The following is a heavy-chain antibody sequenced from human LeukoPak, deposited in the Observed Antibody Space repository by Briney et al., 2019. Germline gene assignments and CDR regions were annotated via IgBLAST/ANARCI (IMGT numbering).Heavy chain of an antibody. D-gene: IGHD6-19*01. CDR3: ARVAVAGTKCFDY. V-gene: IGHV4-39*01. CDR1: GGSISSSSYY. CDR2: IYYSGST. Sequence: SETLSLTCTVSGGSISSSSYYWGWIRQPPGKGLEWIGTIYYSGSTYSHPSLKSRLTISVDTSKNQFSLKLSSVTAADTAVYYCARVAVAGTKCFDYWGQGTLVTVSS. J-gene: IGHJ4*02.